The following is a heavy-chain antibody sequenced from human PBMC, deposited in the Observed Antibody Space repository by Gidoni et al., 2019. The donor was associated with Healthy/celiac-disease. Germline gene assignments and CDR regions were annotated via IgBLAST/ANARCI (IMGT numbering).Heavy chain of an antibody. J-gene: IGHJ6*02. CDR1: GYTFTSYG. V-gene: IGHV1-18*01. CDR3: ASSAYYSKPPLVYGMDV. D-gene: IGHD3-10*01. Sequence: QVQLVQSGAEVKKPGASVKVSCKASGYTFTSYGISWVRQAPGQGLEWMGWISAYNGNTNYAQKLQGRVTMTTDTSTSTAYMELRSLRSDDTAVYYCASSAYYSKPPLVYGMDVWGQGTTVTVSS. CDR2: ISAYNGNT.